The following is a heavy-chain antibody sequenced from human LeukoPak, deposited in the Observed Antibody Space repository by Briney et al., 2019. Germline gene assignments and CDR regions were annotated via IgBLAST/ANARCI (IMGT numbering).Heavy chain of an antibody. CDR2: IYYSGST. J-gene: IGHJ6*03. Sequence: PSETLSLTCTVSGGPISSYYWSWIRQPPGKGLEWIGYIYYSGSTNYNPSLKSRVTISVDTSKNQFSLKLSSVTAADTAVYYCARSGACSGGSCCPYYYYYYMDVWGKGTTVTISS. D-gene: IGHD2-15*01. CDR3: ARSGACSGGSCCPYYYYYYMDV. V-gene: IGHV4-59*01. CDR1: GGPISSYY.